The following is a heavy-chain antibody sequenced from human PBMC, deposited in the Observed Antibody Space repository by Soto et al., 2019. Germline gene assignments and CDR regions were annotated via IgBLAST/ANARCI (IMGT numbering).Heavy chain of an antibody. J-gene: IGHJ4*02. Sequence: SETLSLTCTVSGDSVSSGSYYWTWIRQPPGRGLEWIGYIYYSGSTNYNPSLKSRITMSLDTSKNQFSLKLKSVTAADTAVYYCARDRGYSSKWGFYYFEHWGQGALVTVSS. D-gene: IGHD6-13*01. CDR1: GDSVSSGSYY. CDR3: ARDRGYSSKWGFYYFEH. CDR2: IYYSGST. V-gene: IGHV4-61*01.